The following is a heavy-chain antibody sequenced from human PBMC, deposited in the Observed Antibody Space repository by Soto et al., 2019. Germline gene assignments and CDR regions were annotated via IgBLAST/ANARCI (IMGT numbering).Heavy chain of an antibody. CDR1: GGTFSKDA. CDR2: LIPVFGSP. V-gene: IGHV1-69*01. J-gene: IGHJ6*02. D-gene: IGHD5-18*01. CDR3: TRVLGYTFEPGKTRYYAMDV. Sequence: QVQLVQSGAEVKKPGSSVTVSCKTSGGTFSKDAINWVRQAPGQGLEWMGLLIPVFGSPIYAQKFQGRIWITAEEYTSTAFRDLRRLRSEDTAVYYCTRVLGYTFEPGKTRYYAMDVGGQGTTVSVSS.